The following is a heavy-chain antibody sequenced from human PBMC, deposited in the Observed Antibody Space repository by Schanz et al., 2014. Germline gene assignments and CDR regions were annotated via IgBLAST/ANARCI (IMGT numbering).Heavy chain of an antibody. CDR2: TSTDGTKT. V-gene: IGHV3-30*04. CDR3: ARVRGSGSYSFHYLDL. D-gene: IGHD1-26*01. Sequence: QVQLVESGGGVVQPGTSLRLSCAASGFTFRGHAMHWVRQAPGQGLEKVAVTSTDGTKTYYAASVRGRFTISRDNGEDTTYLQMNSLRVEDTGVYYCARVRGSGSYSFHYLDLWGQGTLVTVAS. CDR1: GFTFRGHA. J-gene: IGHJ4*02.